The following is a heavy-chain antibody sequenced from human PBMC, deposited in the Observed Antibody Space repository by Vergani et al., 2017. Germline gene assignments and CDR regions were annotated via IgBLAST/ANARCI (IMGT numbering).Heavy chain of an antibody. V-gene: IGHV3-33*01. CDR2: IWSNGVNK. D-gene: IGHD5-12*01. CDR1: GFTLTDYG. CDR3: ARQPWFKGYSGYDQTSDKHYYYGMDV. J-gene: IGHJ6*02. Sequence: QAQLVESGGGVVQPGSSLRLSCAASGFTLTDYGMHWVRQAPGKGLEWVAVIWSNGVNKYYADSVRGRFTFSRDNSRYTLDLQMDSLRAEDTAVYHCARQPWFKGYSGYDQTSDKHYYYGMDVWGQGTTVTVSS.